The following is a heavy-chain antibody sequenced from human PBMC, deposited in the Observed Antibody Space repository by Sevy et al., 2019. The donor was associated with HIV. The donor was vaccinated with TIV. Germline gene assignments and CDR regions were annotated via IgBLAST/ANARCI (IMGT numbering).Heavy chain of an antibody. CDR3: TALGRELRISNAFDI. CDR2: IRSKANSYAT. Sequence: GGSLRLSCAASGFTFSGSAMHWVRQASGKGLEWVGRIRSKANSYATAYAASVKGRFTISRDDSKNTAYLQMNSLKTEDTVVYYCTALGRELRISNAFDIWGQGTMVTVSS. J-gene: IGHJ3*02. V-gene: IGHV3-73*01. D-gene: IGHD1-7*01. CDR1: GFTFSGSA.